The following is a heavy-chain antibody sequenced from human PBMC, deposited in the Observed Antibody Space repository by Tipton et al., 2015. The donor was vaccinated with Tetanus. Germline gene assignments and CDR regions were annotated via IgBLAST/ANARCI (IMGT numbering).Heavy chain of an antibody. CDR3: ASPVKQWLFPVDS. Sequence: TLSLTCAVSGVSIRNGGYSWNWIRQPAGKGLEWIGYTYHTGGTYYNPSLKSRVTISVDTSKNQFSLKLTSVTAADTAVYYCASPVKQWLFPVDSWGQGTLVTVSS. CDR1: GVSIRNGGYS. V-gene: IGHV4-30-2*01. D-gene: IGHD6-19*01. CDR2: TYHTGGT. J-gene: IGHJ4*02.